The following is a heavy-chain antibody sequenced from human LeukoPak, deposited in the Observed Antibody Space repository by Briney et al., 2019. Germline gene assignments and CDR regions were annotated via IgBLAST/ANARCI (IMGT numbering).Heavy chain of an antibody. CDR2: ISYDGSNK. D-gene: IGHD6-19*01. Sequence: GGSLRLSCAASGFTFSSYAMHWVRQAPGKGLEWVAVISYDGSNKYYADSVKGRFTISRDNSKNTLYLQMNSLKTEDTAVYYCTTAVAGYDYWGQGTLVTVSS. J-gene: IGHJ4*02. CDR3: TTAVAGYDY. V-gene: IGHV3-30*04. CDR1: GFTFSSYA.